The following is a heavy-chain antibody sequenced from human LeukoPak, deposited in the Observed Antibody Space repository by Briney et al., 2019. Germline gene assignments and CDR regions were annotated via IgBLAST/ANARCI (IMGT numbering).Heavy chain of an antibody. V-gene: IGHV4-59*01. CDR2: IYYSGST. CDR1: CGSISSYY. CDR3: ARGGGSYYDILTGYHGDSGFVVDY. J-gene: IGHJ4*02. Sequence: SETLSLTCTVACGSISSYYWSWIRQPPGKGLEWVGYIYYSGSTNYNPSLKSRVTISVDTSKNQFSLKLSSVTAADTAVYYCARGGGSYYDILTGYHGDSGFVVDYWGQGTLVTVSS. D-gene: IGHD3-9*01.